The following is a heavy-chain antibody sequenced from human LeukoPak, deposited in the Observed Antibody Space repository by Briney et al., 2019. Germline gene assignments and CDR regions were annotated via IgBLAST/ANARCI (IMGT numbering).Heavy chain of an antibody. Sequence: ASVKVSCKASGYTFASYGISWVRQAPGQGLEWMGWISAYNGNTNYAQKLRGRVTMTTDTSTSTAYMELRSLRSDDTAVYYCARDMPNDSTLDYWGQGTLVTVSS. D-gene: IGHD1-1*01. CDR3: ARDMPNDSTLDY. V-gene: IGHV1-18*01. J-gene: IGHJ4*02. CDR2: ISAYNGNT. CDR1: GYTFASYG.